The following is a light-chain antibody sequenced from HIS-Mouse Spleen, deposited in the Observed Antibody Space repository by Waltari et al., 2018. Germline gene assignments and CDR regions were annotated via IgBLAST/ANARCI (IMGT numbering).Light chain of an antibody. CDR2: EDS. CDR1: ALPNKY. Sequence: SYELTQPPSVSVSPGQTARITCSGDALPNKYAYWYQQKSGQAPLLVIYEDSKRPSGIHERFSGSSSGTMATLTISGAQVEDEADYYCYSTDSSGNHRVFGGGTKLTVL. CDR3: YSTDSSGNHRV. V-gene: IGLV3-10*01. J-gene: IGLJ2*01.